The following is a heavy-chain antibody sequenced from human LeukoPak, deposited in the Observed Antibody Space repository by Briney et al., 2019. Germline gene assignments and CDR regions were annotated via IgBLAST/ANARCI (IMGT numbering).Heavy chain of an antibody. CDR2: INESGATT. CDR1: GFTFRSYW. V-gene: IGHV3-23*01. D-gene: IGHD6-13*01. Sequence: GGSLRLSCAASGFTFRSYWMSWVRQAPGKGLEWVSTINESGATTYYADSVKGRFTISRDNLKNKVYLQMSSLRAEDTAVYYCAKDRYRYSSTWSYFDDWGQGTLVTVSS. J-gene: IGHJ4*02. CDR3: AKDRYRYSSTWSYFDD.